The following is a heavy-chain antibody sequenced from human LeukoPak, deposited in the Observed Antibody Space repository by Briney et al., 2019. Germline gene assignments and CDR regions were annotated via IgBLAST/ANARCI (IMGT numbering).Heavy chain of an antibody. CDR2: IYNSGST. V-gene: IGHV4-59*01. J-gene: IGHJ2*01. CDR1: GGSLSSYS. D-gene: IGHD3-10*01. Sequence: PSETLSLTCTVSGGSLSSYSWSWIRQPPGKGLEWVGYIYNSGSTNYNPSLKSRVTISLDTSKNQFSLKMTSVTAADTAVYFCASGVRYFDLWGRGTLVTVSS. CDR3: ASGVRYFDL.